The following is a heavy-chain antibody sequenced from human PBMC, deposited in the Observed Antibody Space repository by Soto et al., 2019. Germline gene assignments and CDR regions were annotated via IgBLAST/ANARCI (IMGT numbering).Heavy chain of an antibody. J-gene: IGHJ4*02. CDR3: ARDRSVVAATELDY. D-gene: IGHD2-15*01. CDR1: GYTFTSYA. CDR2: INAGNGNT. V-gene: IGHV1-3*01. Sequence: QVQLVQSGAEVKKPGASVKVSCKASGYTFTSYAMHWVRQAPGQRLEWMGWINAGNGNTKYSQKFQGRVTITRDTSASTAYMELSSLRSEDTAVYYCARDRSVVAATELDYWGQGTLVTVSS.